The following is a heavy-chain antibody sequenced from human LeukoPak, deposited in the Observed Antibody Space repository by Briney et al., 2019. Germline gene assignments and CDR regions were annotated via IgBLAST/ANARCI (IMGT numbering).Heavy chain of an antibody. J-gene: IGHJ4*02. D-gene: IGHD3-10*01. V-gene: IGHV4-59*01. CDR1: GGSISSYY. Sequence: SETLSLTCTVSGGSISSYYWSWIRQPPGKGLEWIGYIYYSGGTNYNPSLKSRVTISVDTSKNQFSLKLSSVTAADTAVYYCARVLDDRMVRGVHYFDYWGQGTLVTVSS. CDR3: ARVLDDRMVRGVHYFDY. CDR2: IYYSGGT.